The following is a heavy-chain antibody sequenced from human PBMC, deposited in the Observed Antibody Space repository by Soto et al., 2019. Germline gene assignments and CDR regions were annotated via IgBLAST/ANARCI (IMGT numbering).Heavy chain of an antibody. J-gene: IGHJ6*02. CDR3: ASVATRFRRYFDWSDPALYYGMDV. D-gene: IGHD3-9*01. Sequence: SETLSLTCTVSGGSISSYYWSWIRQPPGKGLEGIGDIYYSGTTNYNPSLKSRVTISVDTSKNQFSLKLSSVTAADTAVYYCASVATRFRRYFDWSDPALYYGMDVWGQGTTVTVSS. CDR2: IYYSGTT. CDR1: GGSISSYY. V-gene: IGHV4-59*01.